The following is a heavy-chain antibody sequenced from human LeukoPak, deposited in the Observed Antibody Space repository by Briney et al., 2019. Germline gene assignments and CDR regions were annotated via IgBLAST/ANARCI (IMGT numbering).Heavy chain of an antibody. Sequence: KASETLSLTCTVSGDSISSSSYYWGWIRQPPGKGLEWIGSIYYSGSTYYNPSLKSRVTMSVDTSKNQISLKLTSVTSADTAVYYCARAELGVAFDIWGQGTMVIVSS. CDR3: ARAELGVAFDI. V-gene: IGHV4-39*07. CDR2: IYYSGST. CDR1: GDSISSSSYY. D-gene: IGHD3-10*01. J-gene: IGHJ3*02.